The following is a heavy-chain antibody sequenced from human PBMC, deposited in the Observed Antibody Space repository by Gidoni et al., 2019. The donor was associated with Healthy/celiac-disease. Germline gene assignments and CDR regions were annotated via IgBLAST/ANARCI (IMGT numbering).Heavy chain of an antibody. J-gene: IGHJ6*03. CDR1: GYTFTSYG. CDR3: ARAYDFWSGYPYYYMDV. Sequence: QVQLVQSGAEVKKPGASVKVSCTASGYTFTSYGISWVRQAPGQGLDGMGWIIAYNGNTNYAQKLQGRVTMTTDTSTSTAYMELRSLRSDDTAVYYCARAYDFWSGYPYYYMDVWGKGTTVTVSS. V-gene: IGHV1-18*01. CDR2: IIAYNGNT. D-gene: IGHD3-3*01.